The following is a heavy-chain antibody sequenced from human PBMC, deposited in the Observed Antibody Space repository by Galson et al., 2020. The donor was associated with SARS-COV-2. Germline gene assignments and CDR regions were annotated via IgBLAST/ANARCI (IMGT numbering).Heavy chain of an antibody. CDR3: ARRLSSGSYVSDAFDI. J-gene: IGHJ3*02. Sequence: KIGESLKISCKGSGYSFTSYWISWVRQMPGKGLEWMGRIDPSDSYTNYSPSFQGHVTISADKSISTAYLQWSSLKASDTAMYYCARRLSSGSYVSDAFDIWGQGTMVTVSS. D-gene: IGHD1-26*01. CDR1: GYSFTSYW. CDR2: IDPSDSYT. V-gene: IGHV5-10-1*01.